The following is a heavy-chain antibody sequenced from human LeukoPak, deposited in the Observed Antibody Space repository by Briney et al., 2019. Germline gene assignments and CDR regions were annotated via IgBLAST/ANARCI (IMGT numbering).Heavy chain of an antibody. Sequence: GGSLRLSCAASGFTFSDYAMSWVRQAPGKGLEWLSVISGGSSGSTYYADSVTGRFTVSRDNSKNTVDLQMNNLRVDDTAIYYGAKGGGAAGLDAFDIWGQGTMVTVSS. J-gene: IGHJ3*02. V-gene: IGHV3-23*01. CDR1: GFTFSDYA. CDR3: AKGGGAAGLDAFDI. D-gene: IGHD6-13*01. CDR2: ISGGSSGST.